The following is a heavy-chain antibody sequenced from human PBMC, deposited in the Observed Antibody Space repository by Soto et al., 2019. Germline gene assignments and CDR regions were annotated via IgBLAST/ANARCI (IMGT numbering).Heavy chain of an antibody. V-gene: IGHV1-8*01. CDR3: ARERETRVFDP. D-gene: IGHD1-26*01. CDR1: GYTFTSYD. Sequence: QVQLVQSGAEVKKPGASVKVSCKASGYTFTSYDINWVRQATGQGLEWMGWMNPNSGNAGYAQRFQGRVTMTRNTSKTTAYLELSSLRSEDTAVYYWARERETRVFDPWGQGTLVTVSS. CDR2: MNPNSGNA. J-gene: IGHJ5*02.